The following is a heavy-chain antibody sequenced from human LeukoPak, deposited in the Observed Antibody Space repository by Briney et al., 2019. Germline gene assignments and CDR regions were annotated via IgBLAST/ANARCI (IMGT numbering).Heavy chain of an antibody. D-gene: IGHD6-13*01. Sequence: ASVKVSCKASGYTFTSYDINWVRQATGQGLEWMGWMNPNSGNTGYAQKFQGRVTMTEDTSTDTAYMELSSLRSEDTAVYYCATGLHSSSWAFDYWGQGTLVTVSS. CDR1: GYTFTSYD. J-gene: IGHJ4*02. CDR3: ATGLHSSSWAFDY. V-gene: IGHV1-8*02. CDR2: MNPNSGNT.